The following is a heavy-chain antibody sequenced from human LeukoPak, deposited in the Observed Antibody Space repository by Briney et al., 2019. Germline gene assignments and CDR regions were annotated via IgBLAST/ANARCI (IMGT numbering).Heavy chain of an antibody. D-gene: IGHD3-22*01. CDR3: ARGYYYDSSGYYKFDY. Sequence: ASVKVSCKASGYTFTGYYMHWVRQAPGQGLEWMGWINPNSGGTNYAQKFQGRVTMTRDTSISTAYMELSSLRSEDTAVYYCARGYYYDSSGYYKFDYWGQGTLVTVSS. V-gene: IGHV1-2*02. J-gene: IGHJ4*02. CDR1: GYTFTGYY. CDR2: INPNSGGT.